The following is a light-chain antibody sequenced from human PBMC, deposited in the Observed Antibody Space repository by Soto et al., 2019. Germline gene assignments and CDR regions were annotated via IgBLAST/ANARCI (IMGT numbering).Light chain of an antibody. CDR3: QQYHIYSGT. CDR1: QTIDSW. J-gene: IGKJ1*01. Sequence: IQMTQSPSSRSSSLGDRVTITWRASQTIDSWLAWYQQRPGKPPNLLIYKASTLASGVPSRFSGSVSGTEGTITINSLQTDDGATYYCQQYHIYSGTFGQGTKVDIK. V-gene: IGKV1-5*03. CDR2: KAS.